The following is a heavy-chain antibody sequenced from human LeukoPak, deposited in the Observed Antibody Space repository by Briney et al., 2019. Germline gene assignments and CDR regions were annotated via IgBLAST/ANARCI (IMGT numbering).Heavy chain of an antibody. V-gene: IGHV3-21*01. CDR1: GFTFSSYS. CDR3: ARGGIVVPAPRFDP. CDR2: ISSSSNYI. Sequence: NPGGSLRLSCAASGFTFSSYSMNWVRQAPGKGLEWVSYISSSSNYIYYADSVKGRFTISRDNAKNSLYLQMNSLRAEDTAVYYCARGGIVVPAPRFDPWGQGTLVTVSS. J-gene: IGHJ5*02. D-gene: IGHD2-2*01.